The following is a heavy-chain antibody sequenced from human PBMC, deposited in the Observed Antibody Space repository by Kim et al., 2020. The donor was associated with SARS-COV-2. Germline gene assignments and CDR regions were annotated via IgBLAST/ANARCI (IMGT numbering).Heavy chain of an antibody. CDR3: NRAPPYSSGWGYMDV. J-gene: IGHJ6*03. V-gene: IGHV3-49*04. D-gene: IGHD6-19*01. Sequence: GGSLRLSCTSSGFRFVDYPITWVRQAPGKGLEWVSFIKNEGCGGTIQYAASVRGRFTVSRDDSKSIDYLQMVSMKTEGTAVYYCNRAPPYSSGWGYMDVWGKGTTVTVSS. CDR2: IKNEGCGGTI. CDR1: GFRFVDYP.